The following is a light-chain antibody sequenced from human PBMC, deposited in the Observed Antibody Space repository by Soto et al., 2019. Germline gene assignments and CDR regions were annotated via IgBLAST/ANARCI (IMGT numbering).Light chain of an antibody. CDR3: CSYAGSRPSYV. Sequence: QSALTQPASVSGSPGQSITISCTGTSSDVGSYNLVSWYQQHPGKAPKLMIYEGSKRPSGVSNRLSGSKSGNASSLTSSGLQAEDEADYYCCSYAGSRPSYVFGTGTKVTVL. J-gene: IGLJ1*01. CDR1: SSDVGSYNL. V-gene: IGLV2-23*01. CDR2: EGS.